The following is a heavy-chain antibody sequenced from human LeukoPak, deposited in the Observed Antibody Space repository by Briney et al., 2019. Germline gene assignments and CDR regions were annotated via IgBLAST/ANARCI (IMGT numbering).Heavy chain of an antibody. J-gene: IGHJ4*02. Sequence: GGSLGLSCAASRLTFSTYGMHWVRQAPGKGLEWVAVIWHDGSNKYYADSVKGRFTISRDNSKNTLYLQMNSLRAEDTAVYYCATHSGEYWGQGTLVTVSS. CDR2: IWHDGSNK. CDR3: ATHSGEY. V-gene: IGHV3-33*01. CDR1: RLTFSTYG.